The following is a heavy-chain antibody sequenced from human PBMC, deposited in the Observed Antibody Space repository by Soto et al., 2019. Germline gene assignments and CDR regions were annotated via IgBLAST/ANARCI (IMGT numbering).Heavy chain of an antibody. CDR2: IYYSGST. CDR3: ARQDRGNFQH. V-gene: IGHV4-39*01. J-gene: IGHJ1*01. CDR1: GGSISSSSYY. Sequence: QLQLQESGPGLVKPSETLSLTCTVSGGSISSSSYYWGWIRRPPGKGLEWIGSIYYSGSTYYNPSLKSRVTISVDTSKNQFSLKLSSVTAADTAVYYCARQDRGNFQHWGQGTLVTVSS.